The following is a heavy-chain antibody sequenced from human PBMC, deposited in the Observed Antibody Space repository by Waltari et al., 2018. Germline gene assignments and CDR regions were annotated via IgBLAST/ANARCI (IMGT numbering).Heavy chain of an antibody. CDR2: ISSSGSR. V-gene: IGHV4-39*01. Sequence: QLQLQESGPGLVKPSETLSLTCTVSGGSISSESYYWGWIRQPPGKGLEWIGIISSSGSRYYNTSLKSRVTISVDTYKNQFSLKRSAVTSADTAVYYCARLSYHMVTGYGWFDPWGLGTLVTVSS. CDR1: GGSISSESYY. J-gene: IGHJ5*02. D-gene: IGHD3-9*01. CDR3: ARLSYHMVTGYGWFDP.